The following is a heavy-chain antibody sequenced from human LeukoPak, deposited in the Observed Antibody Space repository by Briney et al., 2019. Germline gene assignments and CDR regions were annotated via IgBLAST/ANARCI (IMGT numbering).Heavy chain of an antibody. Sequence: SVKVSCKASGGTFSSYAISWVRQAPGQGLEWMGRIIPILGIANYAQKFQGRVTITADKSTSTAYMELSSLRSEDTAVYYCAXXXXXXXXVXYYYYYGMDVWGQGTTVTVSS. J-gene: IGHJ6*02. V-gene: IGHV1-69*04. CDR2: IIPILGIA. CDR1: GGTFSSYA. CDR3: AXXXXXXXXVXYYYYYGMDV.